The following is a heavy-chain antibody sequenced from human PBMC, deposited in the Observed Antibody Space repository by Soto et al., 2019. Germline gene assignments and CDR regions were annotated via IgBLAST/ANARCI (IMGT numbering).Heavy chain of an antibody. J-gene: IGHJ5*02. CDR2: ISGSGGST. V-gene: IGHV3-23*01. CDR1: GFTFSSYA. CDR3: AKRPHYIWNDLGWFDP. Sequence: EVQLLESGGGLVQPGGSLRLSCAASGFTFSSYAMSWVRQAPGKGLEWVSAISGSGGSTYYADSVKGRFTISRDNSRNTLFLQMHSLRADDTAVYYCAKRPHYIWNDLGWFDPWGQGTLVTVSS. D-gene: IGHD1-1*01.